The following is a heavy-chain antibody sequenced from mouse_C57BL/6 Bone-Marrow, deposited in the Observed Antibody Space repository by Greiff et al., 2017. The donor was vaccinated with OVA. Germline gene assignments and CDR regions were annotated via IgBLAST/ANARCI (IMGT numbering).Heavy chain of an antibody. J-gene: IGHJ1*03. CDR1: GYTFTDYN. V-gene: IGHV1-18*01. Sequence: EVKLQESGPELVKPGASVKIPCKASGYTFTDYNMDWVKQSHGKSLEWIGDINPNNGGTIYNQKFKGKATLTVDKSSSTAYMELRSLTSEDTAVYYCARRYGPSYWYFDVWGTGTTVTVSS. CDR2: INPNNGGT. CDR3: ARRYGPSYWYFDV. D-gene: IGHD1-2*01.